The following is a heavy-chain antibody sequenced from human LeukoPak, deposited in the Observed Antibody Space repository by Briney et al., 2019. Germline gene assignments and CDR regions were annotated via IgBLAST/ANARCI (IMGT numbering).Heavy chain of an antibody. Sequence: ASVKVSCKASGYTFTSYGISWVRQAPGQGLEWMGWISAYNGNTNYAQKLQGRVTMTTDTSTSTAYMELRSLRSDDTAVCYCARAGYSGYDYGFAVSLYCGGDCYYPLDYWGQGTLVTVSS. J-gene: IGHJ4*02. D-gene: IGHD2-21*01. CDR3: ARAGYSGYDYGFAVSLYCGGDCYYPLDY. V-gene: IGHV1-18*01. CDR1: GYTFTSYG. CDR2: ISAYNGNT.